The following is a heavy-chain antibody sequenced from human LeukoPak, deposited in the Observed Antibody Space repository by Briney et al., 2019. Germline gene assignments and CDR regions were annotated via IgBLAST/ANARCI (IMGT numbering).Heavy chain of an antibody. CDR2: INPSGGST. CDR1: GYTFTSYY. V-gene: IGHV1-46*01. J-gene: IGHJ3*02. Sequence: ASVKVSCKASGYTFTSYYMHWVRQAPGQGLEWMGIINPSGGSTSYAQKFQGRVTITADKSTSTAYMELSSLRSEDTAVYYCASSNVVVVAATPHVAFDIWGQGTMVTVSS. D-gene: IGHD2-15*01. CDR3: ASSNVVVVAATPHVAFDI.